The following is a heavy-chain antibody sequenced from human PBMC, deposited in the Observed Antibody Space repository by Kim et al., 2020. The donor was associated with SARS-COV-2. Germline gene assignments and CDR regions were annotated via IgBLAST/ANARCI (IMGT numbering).Heavy chain of an antibody. V-gene: IGHV3-30-3*01. CDR3: ARDRSSRVRGLTYY. D-gene: IGHD3-10*01. Sequence: GGSLRLSCAASGFTFSSCAIHWVRQAPGKGLEWVAVISYDGSNKNYADSVKGRFTISRDNSKNTLYLQMNSLRAEDTAVYYCARDRSSRVRGLTYY. J-gene: IGHJ6*01. CDR2: ISYDGSNK. CDR1: GFTFSSCA.